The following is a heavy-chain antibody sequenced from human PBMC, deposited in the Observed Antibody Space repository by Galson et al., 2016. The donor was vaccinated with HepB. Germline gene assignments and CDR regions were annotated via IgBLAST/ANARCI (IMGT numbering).Heavy chain of an antibody. CDR1: GVSANTSRLD. CDR3: AHVRDGLELYFDS. Sequence: PALVKPTQTLTLTCSFSGVSANTSRLDVGWIRQPPGKALEWLALIYWDEDKRYNPSLKNRLTITKDTSENEVVLTMTNMYPVDTATYFCAHVRDGLELYFDSWGQGTLVTVSS. J-gene: IGHJ4*02. CDR2: IYWDEDK. D-gene: IGHD1-7*01. V-gene: IGHV2-5*02.